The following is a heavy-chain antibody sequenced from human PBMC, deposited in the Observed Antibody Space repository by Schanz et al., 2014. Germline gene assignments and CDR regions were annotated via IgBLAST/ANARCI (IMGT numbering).Heavy chain of an antibody. CDR2: ISSSSSTR. CDR1: GFTFSSYS. D-gene: IGHD2-15*01. J-gene: IGHJ6*02. V-gene: IGHV3-48*01. CDR3: ARDFLLEQLGYSHYYYAMDV. Sequence: EVQLVESGGGLVQPGGSLRLSCAASGFTFSSYSMNWVRQAPGQGLVWVSYISSSSSTRYYADSVKGRFTISRDNAKNSLFLQMNSLRAEDTAVYYRARDFLLEQLGYSHYYYAMDVWGQGTTVTVSS.